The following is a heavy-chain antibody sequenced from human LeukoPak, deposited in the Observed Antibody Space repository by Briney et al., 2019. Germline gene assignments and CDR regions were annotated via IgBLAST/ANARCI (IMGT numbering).Heavy chain of an antibody. CDR1: GFTFSGHY. J-gene: IGHJ4*02. D-gene: IGHD1-26*01. Sequence: PGGSLRLSCAASGFTFSGHYIDWVGQAPGKGLEGVGRIRNKANSYTTEYAASVKGRFTISRDDSKNSLYLQMNSLKCEDTAVYYCAREWDSGSYYLGYFDYWGQGTLVTVSS. V-gene: IGHV3-72*01. CDR3: AREWDSGSYYLGYFDY. CDR2: IRNKANSYTT.